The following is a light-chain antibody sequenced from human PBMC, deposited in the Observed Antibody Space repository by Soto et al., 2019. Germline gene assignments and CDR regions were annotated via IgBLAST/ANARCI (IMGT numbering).Light chain of an antibody. CDR2: AAS. CDR3: QQYYSYSWT. Sequence: AIRMTQSPSSFSASTGDRVTITCRASQGISSYLAWYQQKPGKAPKLLIYAASTLQSGVPSRFSGSGSGTDFTLTISCLQSEDFATYYCQQYYSYSWTFGQG. J-gene: IGKJ1*01. CDR1: QGISSY. V-gene: IGKV1-8*01.